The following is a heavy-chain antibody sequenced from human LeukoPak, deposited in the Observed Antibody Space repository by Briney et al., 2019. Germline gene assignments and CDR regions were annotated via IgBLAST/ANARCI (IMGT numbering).Heavy chain of an antibody. Sequence: AGGSLRLSCAASGFTFSSYAMSWVRQAPGKGLEWVSAISGSGGNTYYADSVKGLFTISRDNSKHTLYLQMNSLRAEDTAVYYCAKGGSSSWYSPFDYWGQGTLVTVSS. V-gene: IGHV3-23*01. D-gene: IGHD6-13*01. CDR2: ISGSGGNT. J-gene: IGHJ4*02. CDR3: AKGGSSSWYSPFDY. CDR1: GFTFSSYA.